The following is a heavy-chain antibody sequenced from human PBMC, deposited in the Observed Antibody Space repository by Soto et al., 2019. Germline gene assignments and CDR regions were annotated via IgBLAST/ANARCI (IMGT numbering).Heavy chain of an antibody. CDR1: GFSLTTTGVG. CDR3: VHSYRDSGVYYHFFDY. V-gene: IGHV2-5*02. J-gene: IGHJ4*02. CDR2: IYWDGDE. D-gene: IGHD3-22*01. Sequence: QLTLKESGPTLVKPTQTLTLPCPFSGFSLTTTGVGVGWVRQPPGRALEWLALIYWDGDERYNPSLKCKLTITKDSSKNRVVLTRTIMDPVDTATFYCVHSYRDSGVYYHFFDYGGQGTLVTVSS.